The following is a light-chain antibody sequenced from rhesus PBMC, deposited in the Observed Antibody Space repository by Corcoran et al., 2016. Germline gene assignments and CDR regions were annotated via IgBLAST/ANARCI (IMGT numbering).Light chain of an antibody. CDR2: KAS. CDR3: QHGYGTPYS. V-gene: IGKV1-74*01. J-gene: IGKJ2*01. Sequence: DIQMTQSPSSLSASVGDRVTITCRASENVNNYLNWYQQKPGKAPKLLLYKASTLQSGVPSRLSGSGSGTDYTFTISSLQPEDVATYYCQHGYGTPYSFGQGTKVEIK. CDR1: ENVNNY.